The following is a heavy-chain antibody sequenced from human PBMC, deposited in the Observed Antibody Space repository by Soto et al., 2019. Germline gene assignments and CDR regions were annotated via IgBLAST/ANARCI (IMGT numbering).Heavy chain of an antibody. J-gene: IGHJ6*02. CDR3: TTAPVRYQTGMDV. Sequence: EVQLVESGGGLVKPGGSLRLSCAASGFTFSNAWMSWVRQAPGKGLEWVGRIKSKTDGGTTDYAAPVKGRFTILRDDSKNTLYLQMNSLKTEDTAVYYCTTAPVRYQTGMDVWGQGTTVTVSS. D-gene: IGHD3-9*01. V-gene: IGHV3-15*01. CDR1: GFTFSNAW. CDR2: IKSKTDGGTT.